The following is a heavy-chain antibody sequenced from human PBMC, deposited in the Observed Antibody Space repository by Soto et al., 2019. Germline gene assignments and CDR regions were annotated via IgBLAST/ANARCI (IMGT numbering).Heavy chain of an antibody. CDR3: ALTITGTTGNWFDP. V-gene: IGHV2-5*02. CDR2: IYWDDDK. Sequence: QITLKESGPTLVKPTQTLTLTCTFSGFSLSTSGVGVGWIRQPPGKALEWLALIYWDDDKRYSPSLKSRLTITKDTSKNQVVLTMTNMDPVDTATYCCALTITGTTGNWFDPWGQGTLVTVSS. D-gene: IGHD1-7*01. CDR1: GFSLSTSGVG. J-gene: IGHJ5*02.